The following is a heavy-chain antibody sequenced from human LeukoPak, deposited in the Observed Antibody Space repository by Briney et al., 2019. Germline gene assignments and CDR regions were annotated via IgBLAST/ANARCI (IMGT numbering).Heavy chain of an antibody. D-gene: IGHD1-26*01. CDR2: INGDETIT. Sequence: PGGSLRLSCAASGFTFSSYWVHWVRQAPGKGLVWVSRINGDETITNHADSVKGRFTISRDNAKNSLYLQMNSLRAEDTAVYYCARDISDDYWGQGTLVTVSS. CDR3: ARDISDDY. V-gene: IGHV3-74*01. CDR1: GFTFSSYW. J-gene: IGHJ4*02.